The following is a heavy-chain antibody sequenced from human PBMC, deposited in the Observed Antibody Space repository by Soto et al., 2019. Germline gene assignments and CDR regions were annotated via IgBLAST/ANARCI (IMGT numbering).Heavy chain of an antibody. CDR1: GGTFSSYA. CDR3: ARRSYSSGWAYHDAFDI. D-gene: IGHD6-19*01. J-gene: IGHJ3*02. V-gene: IGHV1-69*12. Sequence: QVQLVQSGAEVKKPGSSVKVSCKASGGTFSSYAISWVRQAPGQGLEWMGGIIPIFGTANYAQKFQGRVTSTADESTSTAYMELSSLRSEDTAVYYCARRSYSSGWAYHDAFDIWGQGTMVTVSS. CDR2: IIPIFGTA.